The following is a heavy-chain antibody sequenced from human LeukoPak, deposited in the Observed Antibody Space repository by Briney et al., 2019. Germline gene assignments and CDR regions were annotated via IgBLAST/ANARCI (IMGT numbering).Heavy chain of an antibody. CDR3: ARGYSSSWYDFEY. CDR2: IYTSGST. CDR1: GGSISSGSYY. D-gene: IGHD6-13*01. V-gene: IGHV4-61*02. J-gene: IGHJ4*02. Sequence: SETLSLTCTVSGGSISSGSYYWSWIRQPAGKGLEWIGRIYTSGSTNYNPSLKSRVTISVDTSKNQFSLKLSSVTAADTAVYYCARGYSSSWYDFEYWGQGTLVTVSS.